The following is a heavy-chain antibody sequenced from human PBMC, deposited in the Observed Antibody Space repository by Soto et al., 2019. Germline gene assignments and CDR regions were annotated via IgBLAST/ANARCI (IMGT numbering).Heavy chain of an antibody. CDR2: IFHSGTT. V-gene: IGHV4-38-2*01. CDR3: ARVTYDSADY. J-gene: IGHJ4*02. CDR1: GFSISSGYH. D-gene: IGHD3-3*01. Sequence: SETLSLTCAVSGFSISSGYHWGWIRQPPGKGLEWIGNIFHSGTTYYNPSLKSRVTISVDTSKNQFSVTLSSVTAADTAVYYCARVTYDSADYWGQGALVTVSS.